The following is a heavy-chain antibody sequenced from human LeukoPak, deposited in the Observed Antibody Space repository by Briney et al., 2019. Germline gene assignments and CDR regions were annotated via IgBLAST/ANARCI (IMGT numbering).Heavy chain of an antibody. Sequence: GESLRLSCAASGFTFSTYNMNWVRQAPGKGLEWLSSITSSSSYIYYADSVKGRFTISRDNSKNTLYLQMNSLRAEDTAVYYCARIALVVANDAFDIWGQGTMVTVSS. J-gene: IGHJ3*02. V-gene: IGHV3-21*04. CDR1: GFTFSTYN. CDR2: ITSSSSYI. CDR3: ARIALVVANDAFDI. D-gene: IGHD3-22*01.